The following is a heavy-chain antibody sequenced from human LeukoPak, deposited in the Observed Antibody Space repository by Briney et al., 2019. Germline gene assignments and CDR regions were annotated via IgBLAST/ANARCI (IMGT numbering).Heavy chain of an antibody. CDR3: ARDLGIVVVPAAIDYYGMDV. J-gene: IGHJ6*04. V-gene: IGHV3-48*03. CDR2: ISSSGSTI. D-gene: IGHD2-2*03. CDR1: GFTFSSYE. Sequence: GGSLRLSRAASGFTFSSYEMNWVRQAPGKGLEWVSYISSSGSTIYYADSVKGRFTISRDNAKNSLYLQMNSLRAEDTAVYYCARDLGIVVVPAAIDYYGMDVWGKGTTVTVSS.